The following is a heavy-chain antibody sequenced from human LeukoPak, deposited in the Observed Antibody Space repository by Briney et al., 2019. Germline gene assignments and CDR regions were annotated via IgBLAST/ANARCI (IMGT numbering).Heavy chain of an antibody. CDR2: IYYSGST. D-gene: IGHD3-9*01. V-gene: IGHV4-39*01. CDR1: GGSISSYY. CDR3: ARHLRLRYFDY. J-gene: IGHJ4*02. Sequence: SETLSLTCAVSGGSISSYYWGWIRQPPGKGLEWIGSIYYSGSTYYNPSLKSRVTISVDTSKNQFSLKLSSVTAADTAVYYCARHLRLRYFDYWGQGTLVTVSS.